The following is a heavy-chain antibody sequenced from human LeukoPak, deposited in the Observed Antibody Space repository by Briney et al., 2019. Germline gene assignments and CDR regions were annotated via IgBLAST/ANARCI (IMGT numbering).Heavy chain of an antibody. V-gene: IGHV4-4*07. CDR3: ARDGDSTIFGVVIYDAFDI. J-gene: IGHJ3*02. D-gene: IGHD3-3*01. CDR1: GGSISSYY. CDR2: IYTSGST. Sequence: SETLSLTCTVSGGSISSYYWSWIRQPAGKGLEWIGRIYTSGSTNYNPSLKSRVTMSVDTSKNQFSLKLSSVTAADTAVYYCARDGDSTIFGVVIYDAFDIWGQGTMVTVSS.